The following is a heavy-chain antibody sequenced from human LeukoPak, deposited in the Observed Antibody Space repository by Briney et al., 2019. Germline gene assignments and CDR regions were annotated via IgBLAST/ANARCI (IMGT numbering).Heavy chain of an antibody. D-gene: IGHD2-15*01. CDR3: ARDGVVAATHHYYYGMDV. CDR2: IYYSGSA. J-gene: IGHJ6*02. Sequence: PSETLSLTCTDSGGSISSGGYYWSWIRQHPGKGLEWIGYIYYSGSAYYNPSLKSRVTISVDTSKNQFSLKLSSVTAADTAVYYCARDGVVAATHHYYYGMDVWGQGTTVTVSS. CDR1: GGSISSGGYY. V-gene: IGHV4-31*03.